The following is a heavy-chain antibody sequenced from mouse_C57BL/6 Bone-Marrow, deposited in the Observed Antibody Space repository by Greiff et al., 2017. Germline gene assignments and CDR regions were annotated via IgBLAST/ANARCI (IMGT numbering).Heavy chain of an antibody. V-gene: IGHV14-4*01. Sequence: EVQVVESGAELVRPGASVKLSCTASGFNIKDDYMHWVKQRPEQGLEWIGWIDPENGDTEYASKFQGKATITADTSSNTAYLQLSSLTSEDTAVYYCTTDYGSSWDYFDYWGQGTTLTVSS. CDR1: GFNIKDDY. D-gene: IGHD1-1*01. CDR2: IDPENGDT. CDR3: TTDYGSSWDYFDY. J-gene: IGHJ2*01.